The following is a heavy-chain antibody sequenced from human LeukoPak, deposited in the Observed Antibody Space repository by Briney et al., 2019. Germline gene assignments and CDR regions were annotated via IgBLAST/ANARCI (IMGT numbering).Heavy chain of an antibody. Sequence: SVKVSCRASGGTFSSYAISWVRQAPGQGLEWMGRIIPILGIANYAQKFQGRVTITADKSTSTAYMELSSLRSEDTAVYYCARTYCSGGSCYSSLDYWGQGTLVTVSS. D-gene: IGHD2-15*01. CDR1: GGTFSSYA. CDR3: ARTYCSGGSCYSSLDY. V-gene: IGHV1-69*04. J-gene: IGHJ4*02. CDR2: IIPILGIA.